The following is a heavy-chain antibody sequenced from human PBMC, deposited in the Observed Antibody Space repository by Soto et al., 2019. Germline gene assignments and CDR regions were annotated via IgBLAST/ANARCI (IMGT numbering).Heavy chain of an antibody. CDR3: ARDGYYYDSSGYYYYVDY. D-gene: IGHD3-22*01. CDR2: IIPIFGTA. CDR1: GGTFSSYA. J-gene: IGHJ4*02. V-gene: IGHV1-69*12. Sequence: QVQLVQSGAEVKKPGSSVKVSCKASGGTFSSYAISWVRQAPGQGLEWMGGIIPIFGTANYAQKFQGRVTITADEYTSTAYMELSSLRSEDTAVYYCARDGYYYDSSGYYYYVDYWGQGTLVTVSS.